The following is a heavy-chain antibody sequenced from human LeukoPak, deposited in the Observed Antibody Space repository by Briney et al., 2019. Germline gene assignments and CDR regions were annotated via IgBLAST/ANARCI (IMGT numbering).Heavy chain of an antibody. CDR1: GFTVSSYA. D-gene: IGHD3-16*02. V-gene: IGHV3-23*01. J-gene: IGHJ5*02. CDR2: ISGSGGST. CDR3: AKDGLYDYVWGSYRLVNWFDP. Sequence: GPSLRLSCAASGFTVSSYAMGWVRQAPGKGLEWVSAISGSGGSTYYADSVKGRFTISRDNSKNTLYLQMNSLRAEDTAVYYCAKDGLYDYVWGSYRLVNWFDPWGQGTLVTVSS.